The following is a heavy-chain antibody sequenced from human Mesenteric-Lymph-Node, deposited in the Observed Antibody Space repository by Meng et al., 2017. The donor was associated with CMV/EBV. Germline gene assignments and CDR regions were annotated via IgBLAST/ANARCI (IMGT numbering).Heavy chain of an antibody. CDR3: TRAGIATLHYFAS. D-gene: IGHD6-13*01. V-gene: IGHV4-39*07. CDR2: IYYSGST. J-gene: IGHJ4*02. Sequence: GPLRLPCSVSGGFISSSSYYWGWIRQPPGKGLEWIASIYYSGSTYYNPSVKSRVTISVDTSKDQFSLKLGSVTAADTAIYYCTRAGIATLHYFASWGQGTQVTVSS. CDR1: GGFISSSSYY.